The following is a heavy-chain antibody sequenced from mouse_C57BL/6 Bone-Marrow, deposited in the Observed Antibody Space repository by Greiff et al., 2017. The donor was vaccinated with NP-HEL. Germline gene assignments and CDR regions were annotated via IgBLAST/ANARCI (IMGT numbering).Heavy chain of an antibody. D-gene: IGHD1-1*01. CDR3: TREGDTTVVGETWFAY. CDR1: GFTFSSYA. CDR2: ISSGGDYI. J-gene: IGHJ3*01. V-gene: IGHV5-9-1*02. Sequence: EVKLQESGEGLVKPGGSLKLSCAASGFTFSSYAMSWVRQTPEKRLEWVAYISSGGDYIYYADTVKGRFTISRDNARNTLYLQMSSLKSEDTAMYYCTREGDTTVVGETWFAYWGQGTLVTVSA.